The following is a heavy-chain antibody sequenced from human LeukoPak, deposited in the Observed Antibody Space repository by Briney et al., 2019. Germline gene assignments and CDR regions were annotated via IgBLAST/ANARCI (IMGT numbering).Heavy chain of an antibody. CDR3: ARDGVSYYDFWSGYIDY. Sequence: SQTLSFTCTVSGGSISSGSYYWSWIRQPAGKGLEWIGRIYTSGSTNYNPSLKSRVTISVDTSKNQFSLKLSSVTAADTAVYYCARDGVSYYDFWSGYIDYWGQGTLVTVSS. CDR2: IYTSGST. J-gene: IGHJ4*02. V-gene: IGHV4-61*02. D-gene: IGHD3-3*01. CDR1: GGSISSGSYY.